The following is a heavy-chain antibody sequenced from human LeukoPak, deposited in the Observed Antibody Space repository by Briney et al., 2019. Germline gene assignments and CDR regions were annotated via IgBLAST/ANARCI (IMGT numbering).Heavy chain of an antibody. CDR2: IYSGGTT. CDR3: ARLVRDAFDI. Sequence: GGSLRLSCAASEFTVSSNYMTWVRQAPGKGLEWVSIIYSGGTTYYADSVKGRFTISRDNSKNTLYLQVKSLRAEDTAVYYCARLVRDAFDIWGQGTMVTVSS. V-gene: IGHV3-53*01. CDR1: EFTVSSNY. J-gene: IGHJ3*02.